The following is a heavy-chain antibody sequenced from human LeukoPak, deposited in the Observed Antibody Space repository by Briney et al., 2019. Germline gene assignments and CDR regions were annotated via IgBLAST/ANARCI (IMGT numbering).Heavy chain of an antibody. J-gene: IGHJ6*02. Sequence: SETLPLTCTVSGGSISSYYWSWIRQPPGKGLEWIGYIYYSGSTNYNPSLKSRVTISVDTSKNQFSLKLSSVTAADTAVYYCAAKVVTPYYYGMDVWGQGTTVTVSS. CDR2: IYYSGST. D-gene: IGHD4-23*01. CDR3: AAKVVTPYYYGMDV. V-gene: IGHV4-59*08. CDR1: GGSISSYY.